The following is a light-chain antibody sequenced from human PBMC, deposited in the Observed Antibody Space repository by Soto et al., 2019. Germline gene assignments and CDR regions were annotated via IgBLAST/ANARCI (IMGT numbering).Light chain of an antibody. V-gene: IGKV3-20*01. CDR2: GAS. CDR3: QQYGGSPTT. J-gene: IGKJ1*01. Sequence: EIVLTQSLGTLSLSPGERATLSFRPSQRLSISYIAWYQQKPGQAXRXXVQGASRRATGIPDRFSGSGSGTDFTLTISRLEPEDFEVDYCQQYGGSPTTFGQGTKVDIK. CDR1: QRLSISY.